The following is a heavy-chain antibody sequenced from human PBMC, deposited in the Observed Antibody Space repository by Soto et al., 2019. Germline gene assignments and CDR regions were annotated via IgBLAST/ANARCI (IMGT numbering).Heavy chain of an antibody. D-gene: IGHD3-10*02. Sequence: VGSLRLSCAASGFTFNNYAMSWVRQAPGKGLEWVSDISGSGGSTYYADSVKGRFTISRDNSKNTLYLQMNSLRAEDTALYYCAKDRPCSGYFDYGMDVWGQGTTVTVSS. CDR1: GFTFNNYA. CDR2: ISGSGGST. J-gene: IGHJ6*02. V-gene: IGHV3-23*01. CDR3: AKDRPCSGYFDYGMDV.